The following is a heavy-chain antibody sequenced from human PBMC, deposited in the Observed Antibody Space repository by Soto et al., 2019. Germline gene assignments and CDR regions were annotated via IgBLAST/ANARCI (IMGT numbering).Heavy chain of an antibody. Sequence: EVRLVESGGGLVQPGGSLRLSCEASGFTFSSSNLNWVRQAPGKGLEWVSYISFRSGNIYYADSVKGRFTISRDNAKNSLYLQMNSLRDEDTAVYYCARAPGESGSYYGLFDYWGQGTLVTVSS. J-gene: IGHJ4*02. CDR2: ISFRSGNI. D-gene: IGHD1-26*01. V-gene: IGHV3-48*02. CDR1: GFTFSSSN. CDR3: ARAPGESGSYYGLFDY.